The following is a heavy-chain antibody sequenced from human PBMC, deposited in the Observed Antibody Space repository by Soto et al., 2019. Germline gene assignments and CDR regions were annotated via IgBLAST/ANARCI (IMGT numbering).Heavy chain of an antibody. D-gene: IGHD1-1*01. CDR3: AKEGPITNWYFDY. Sequence: QVQLVESEGGVVQPGRSLRLSCAASGFTFSNYGMHWVRQAPGKGLEWVTVISYDGNVAYYADSVKGRSTSSRDNSKNTLYLQMNSLRTEDTAVYYCAKEGPITNWYFDYWGQGTLVTVSS. CDR2: ISYDGNVA. CDR1: GFTFSNYG. V-gene: IGHV3-30*18. J-gene: IGHJ4*02.